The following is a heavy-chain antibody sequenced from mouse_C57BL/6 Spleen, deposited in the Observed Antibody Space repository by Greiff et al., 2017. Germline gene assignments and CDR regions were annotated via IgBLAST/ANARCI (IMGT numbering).Heavy chain of an antibody. Sequence: QVQLKESGAELARPGASVKMSCKASGYTFTSYTMHWVKQRPGPGLEWIGYINPSSGYTKYNQKFKDKATLTADKSSSTAYMQLSSLTSEDSAVYYCARGGDWAYFDYWGQGTTLTVSS. CDR2: INPSSGYT. CDR1: GYTFTSYT. J-gene: IGHJ2*01. CDR3: ARGGDWAYFDY. V-gene: IGHV1-4*01. D-gene: IGHD4-1*01.